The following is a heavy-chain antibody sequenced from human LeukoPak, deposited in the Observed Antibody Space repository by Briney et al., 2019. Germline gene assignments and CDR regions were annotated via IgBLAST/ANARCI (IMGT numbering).Heavy chain of an antibody. CDR2: IYYSGST. CDR1: GGSISSYY. V-gene: IGHV4-59*01. J-gene: IGHJ4*02. CDR3: ARDRGGYCSGGSCLAIYYFDY. D-gene: IGHD2-15*01. Sequence: SETLSLTCSVSGGSISSYYWSWIRQPPGKGLEWIGYIYYSGSTNYNPSLKSRVTISVHTSKNQFSLKLSSVTAADTAVYYCARDRGGYCSGGSCLAIYYFDYWGQGTLVTVSS.